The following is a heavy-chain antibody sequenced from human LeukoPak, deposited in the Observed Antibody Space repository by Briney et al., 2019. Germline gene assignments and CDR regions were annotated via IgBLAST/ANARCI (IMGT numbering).Heavy chain of an antibody. CDR2: INPSGGST. CDR1: GYTFTSYY. Sequence: ASVKVSCKASGYTFTSYYMHWVRQAPGQGLEWMGIINPSGGSTSYAQKFQGRVTMTRDTSTSTVYMELSSLRSEDTAVYYCAIRGSSGSYVADAFDIWGQGTMVTVSS. J-gene: IGHJ3*02. CDR3: AIRGSSGSYVADAFDI. D-gene: IGHD1-26*01. V-gene: IGHV1-46*01.